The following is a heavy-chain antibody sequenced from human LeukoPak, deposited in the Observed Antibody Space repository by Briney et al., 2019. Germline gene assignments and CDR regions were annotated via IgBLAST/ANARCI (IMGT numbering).Heavy chain of an antibody. V-gene: IGHV4-34*01. CDR2: INYSGST. D-gene: IGHD3-16*01. CDR1: GGSFSGYY. Sequence: SETLSLTCAVYGGSFSGYYWSWIRQPPGKGLEWIGEINYSGSTNYNPSLKSRVTISVDTSKNQFSLKLTSVTDADTAVYYCARQAGGYWGQGALVIVSS. J-gene: IGHJ4*02. CDR3: ARQAGGY.